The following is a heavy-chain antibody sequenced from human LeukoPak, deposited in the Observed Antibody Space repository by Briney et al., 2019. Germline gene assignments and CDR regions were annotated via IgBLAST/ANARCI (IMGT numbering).Heavy chain of an antibody. Sequence: PGGSLRLSCAASGFTFSSYAMHWVRQAPGKGLEWVAVISYDGSNKYYADSVKGRFTISRDNSKNTLYLQMNSLRAEDTAVYYCARDHCSSTSCYTIFDYWGQGTLVTASS. V-gene: IGHV3-30-3*01. J-gene: IGHJ4*02. D-gene: IGHD2-2*01. CDR1: GFTFSSYA. CDR3: ARDHCSSTSCYTIFDY. CDR2: ISYDGSNK.